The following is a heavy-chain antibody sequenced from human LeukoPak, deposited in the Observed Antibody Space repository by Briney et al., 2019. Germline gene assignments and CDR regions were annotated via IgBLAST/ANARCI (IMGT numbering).Heavy chain of an antibody. Sequence: GGSLRLSCAASGFTFSSYGMHWVRQAPGKGLEWVAVISYDGSNKYYADSVKGRFTISRDNSKNTLYLQMNSLRVEDTAVYYCAKDRQWLVRSYFDYWGQGTLVTVSS. J-gene: IGHJ4*02. CDR3: AKDRQWLVRSYFDY. CDR1: GFTFSSYG. CDR2: ISYDGSNK. V-gene: IGHV3-30*18. D-gene: IGHD6-19*01.